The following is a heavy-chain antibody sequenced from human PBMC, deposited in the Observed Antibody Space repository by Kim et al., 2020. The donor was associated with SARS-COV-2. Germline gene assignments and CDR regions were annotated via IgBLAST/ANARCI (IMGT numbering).Heavy chain of an antibody. V-gene: IGHV3-15*01. Sequence: GGSLRLSCAASGFTFSNAWMSWVRQAPGKGLEWVGRIKSKTDGGTTDYAAPVKGRFTISRDDSKNTLYLQMNSLKTEDTAVYYCTAQIRYYYDSSGYYYVYFQNWGQGTLVTVSS. CDR1: GFTFSNAW. CDR3: TAQIRYYYDSSGYYYVYFQN. D-gene: IGHD3-22*01. CDR2: IKSKTDGGTT. J-gene: IGHJ1*01.